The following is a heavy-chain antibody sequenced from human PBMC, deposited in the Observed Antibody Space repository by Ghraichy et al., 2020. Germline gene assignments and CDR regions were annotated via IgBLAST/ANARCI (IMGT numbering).Heavy chain of an antibody. J-gene: IGHJ4*02. Sequence: SQTLSLTCTVSGGSISSYYWSWIRQPPGKGLEWIGYIYYSGSTNYNPSLKSRVTISVDTSKNQFSLKLSSVTAADTAVYYCARHERSSGLVDYWGQGTLVTVSS. CDR1: GGSISSYY. CDR2: IYYSGST. CDR3: ARHERSSGLVDY. D-gene: IGHD6-13*01. V-gene: IGHV4-59*08.